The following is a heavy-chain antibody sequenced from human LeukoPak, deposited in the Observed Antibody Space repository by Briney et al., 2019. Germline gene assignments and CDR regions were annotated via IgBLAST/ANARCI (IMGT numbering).Heavy chain of an antibody. Sequence: SETPSLTCTVSGGSISSYYWSWIRQPPGKGLEWIGYIYYSGSTDYNPSLKSRVTISVDTSKNQFSLKLSSVTAADTAVYYCARDSRDSSWLLDYWGQGTLVTVSS. CDR3: ARDSRDSSWLLDY. J-gene: IGHJ4*02. D-gene: IGHD6-13*01. V-gene: IGHV4-59*01. CDR1: GGSISSYY. CDR2: IYYSGST.